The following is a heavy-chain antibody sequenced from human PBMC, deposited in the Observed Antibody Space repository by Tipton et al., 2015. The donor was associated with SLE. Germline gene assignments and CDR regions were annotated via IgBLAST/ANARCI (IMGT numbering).Heavy chain of an antibody. CDR1: GGSISSSSYY. Sequence: TLSLTCTVSGGSISSSSYYWSWIRQPPGKGLEWIGEINHSGSTNYNPSLKSRVTISVDTSKNQFSLKLSSVTAADTAVYYCAREGYYDNSGYYPLFDSWGQGILVTVSS. CDR2: INHSGST. D-gene: IGHD3-22*01. V-gene: IGHV4-39*07. J-gene: IGHJ4*01. CDR3: AREGYYDNSGYYPLFDS.